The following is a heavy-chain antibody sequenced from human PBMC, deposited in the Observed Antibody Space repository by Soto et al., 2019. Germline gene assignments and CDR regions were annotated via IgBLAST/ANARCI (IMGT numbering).Heavy chain of an antibody. Sequence: GGSLRLSCAASGFTFGDYTMHWVRQAPGKGLEWVSLVRWDGGATYYADSVKGRFTISRDNSKNSLYLQMNSLRTEDTALYYCAKTYCTNGVCYGVRDAFDIWGQGTMVTVSS. CDR1: GFTFGDYT. CDR2: VRWDGGAT. J-gene: IGHJ3*02. CDR3: AKTYCTNGVCYGVRDAFDI. D-gene: IGHD2-8*01. V-gene: IGHV3-43*01.